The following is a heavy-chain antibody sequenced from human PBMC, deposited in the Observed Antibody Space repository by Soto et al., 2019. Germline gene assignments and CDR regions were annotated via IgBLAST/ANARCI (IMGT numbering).Heavy chain of an antibody. CDR1: GFTFSTYA. D-gene: IGHD4-17*01. J-gene: IGHJ4*02. Sequence: GESLKISCAASGFTFSTYAMNWVRQAPGKGLEWVSAISGSGGSTYYADSVKGRFTISRDNSKNTLYLQMNSLRAEDTAVYYCAKGGKYGDLYYFDYWGQGTLVTVSS. CDR3: AKGGKYGDLYYFDY. V-gene: IGHV3-23*01. CDR2: ISGSGGST.